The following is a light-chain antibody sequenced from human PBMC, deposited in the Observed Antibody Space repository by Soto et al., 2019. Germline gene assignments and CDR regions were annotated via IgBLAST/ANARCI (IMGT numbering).Light chain of an antibody. CDR1: QSVSTSY. CDR3: QQYYKWPLT. CDR2: DAS. J-gene: IGKJ4*01. V-gene: IGKV3-15*01. Sequence: EIVLTQSPGTLSLSPGERATLSCWASQSVSTSYFAWYQQKPGQAPRLLIYDASTRATGIPARLSGSGSGTEFTLTISSLESQDFAVYYCQQYYKWPLTFGGGTKVDIK.